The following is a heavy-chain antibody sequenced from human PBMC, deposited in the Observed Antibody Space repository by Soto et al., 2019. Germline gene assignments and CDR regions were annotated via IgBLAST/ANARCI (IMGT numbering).Heavy chain of an antibody. V-gene: IGHV4-59*01. J-gene: IGHJ5*02. Sequence: SETLSLTCTVSGGSISSYYWSWIRQPPGKGLEWIGYIYYSGSTNYNPSLKSRVTISVDTSKNQFSLKLSSVTAADTAVYYCARDVSTVTRRGAWLDPSGQGTLVTV. CDR2: IYYSGST. CDR1: GGSISSYY. D-gene: IGHD4-4*01. CDR3: ARDVSTVTRRGAWLDP.